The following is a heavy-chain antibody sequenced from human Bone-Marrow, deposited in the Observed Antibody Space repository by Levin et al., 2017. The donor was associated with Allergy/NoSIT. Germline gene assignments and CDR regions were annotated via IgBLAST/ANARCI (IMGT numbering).Heavy chain of an antibody. V-gene: IGHV4/OR15-8*03. D-gene: IGHD3/OR15-3a*01. CDR2: IYHSGST. CDR3: ARRDSSVVFWAGCVY. Sequence: RASETLSLTCAVSNDSISSENWWTWVRQPPGRGLEWIGEIYHSGSTNYHPSLASRVTISVDKSKNQFSLRLKSVTAADTAVYFCARRDSSVVFWAGCVYWGRGLLVTVSS. CDR1: NDSISSENW. J-gene: IGHJ4*02.